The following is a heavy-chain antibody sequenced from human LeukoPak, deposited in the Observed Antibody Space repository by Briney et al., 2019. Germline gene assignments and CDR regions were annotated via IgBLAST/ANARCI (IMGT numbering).Heavy chain of an antibody. CDR2: IYYSGST. D-gene: IGHD5-24*01. Sequence: SETLSLTCSVSGGSISSDDYCWNWIRQHPGKGLEWIGYIYYSGSTYYNPSLKSRVALSVDTSKNQFSLKLSSLTAADTAVYYCARSREEIRGLDAFDIWGQGTMVTVS. CDR3: ARSREEIRGLDAFDI. V-gene: IGHV4-31*03. CDR1: GGSISSDDYC. J-gene: IGHJ3*02.